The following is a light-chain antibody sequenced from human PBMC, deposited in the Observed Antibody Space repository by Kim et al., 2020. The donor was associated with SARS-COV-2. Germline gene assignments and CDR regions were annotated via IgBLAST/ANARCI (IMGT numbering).Light chain of an antibody. CDR2: AAS. Sequence: ASVGDRVPITCRASQGINSYLAWYQQKSGKAPKLLMYAASTLQSGVPLRFSGSGSGTECTLTINSLQSEEFATYYCHQLNTYPLTFGGGTKVDIK. J-gene: IGKJ4*01. V-gene: IGKV1-9*01. CDR1: QGINSY. CDR3: HQLNTYPLT.